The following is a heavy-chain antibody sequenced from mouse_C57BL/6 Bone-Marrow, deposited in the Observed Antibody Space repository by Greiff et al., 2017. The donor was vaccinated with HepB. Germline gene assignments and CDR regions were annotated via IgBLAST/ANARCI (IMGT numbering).Heavy chain of an antibody. CDR2: ISSGGSYT. D-gene: IGHD2-2*01. CDR3: AGYPWFAY. Sequence: EVQLVESGGDLVKPGGSLKLSCAASGFTFSSYGMSWVRQTPDKRLEWVATISSGGSYTYYPDSVKGRFTISRDNAKNTLYLQMSSLKSEDTAMYYCAGYPWFAYWGQGTLVTVSA. V-gene: IGHV5-6*01. J-gene: IGHJ3*01. CDR1: GFTFSSYG.